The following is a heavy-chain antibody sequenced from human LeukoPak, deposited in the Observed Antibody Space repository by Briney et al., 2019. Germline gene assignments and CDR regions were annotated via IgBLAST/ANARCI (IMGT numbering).Heavy chain of an antibody. Sequence: SETLSLTCTVSGGSISSSAYYWGWIRQPPGKGLEWIGSIYYTGNTYYNPSLKSRVTISVDTSNNQFFLKLTSVAAADTADYYCARRNWNYENWLDPWGQGTLVTVSS. CDR3: ARRNWNYENWLDP. J-gene: IGHJ5*02. V-gene: IGHV4-39*01. CDR2: IYYTGNT. CDR1: GGSISSSAYY. D-gene: IGHD1-7*01.